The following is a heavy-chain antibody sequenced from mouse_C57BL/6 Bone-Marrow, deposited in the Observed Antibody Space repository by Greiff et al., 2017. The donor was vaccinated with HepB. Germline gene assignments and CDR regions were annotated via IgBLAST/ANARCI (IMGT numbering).Heavy chain of an antibody. CDR3: AREVITTVVGYWYFDV. CDR2: IYPGDGDT. D-gene: IGHD1-1*01. J-gene: IGHJ1*03. V-gene: IGHV1-82*01. CDR1: GYAFSSSW. Sequence: VQLQQSGPELVKPGASVKISCKASGYAFSSSWMNWVKQRPGKGLEWIGRIYPGDGDTNYNGKFKGKATLTADKSSSTAYMQLSSLTSEDSAVYFWAREVITTVVGYWYFDVWGTGTTVTVSS.